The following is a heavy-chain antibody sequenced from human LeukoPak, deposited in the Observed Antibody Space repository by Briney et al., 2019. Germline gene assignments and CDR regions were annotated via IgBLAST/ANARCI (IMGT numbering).Heavy chain of an antibody. CDR3: ARASLIGAAGRFDY. V-gene: IGHV4-39*07. CDR2: IYYSGST. CDR1: GGSISSSSYY. Sequence: SETLSLTCTVSGGSISSSSYYWGWIRQPPGKGLEWIGSIYYSGSTYYNPSLKSRVTISVDTSKNQFSLKLSSVTAADTAVYHCARASLIGAAGRFDYWGQGTLVTVSS. J-gene: IGHJ4*02. D-gene: IGHD6-13*01.